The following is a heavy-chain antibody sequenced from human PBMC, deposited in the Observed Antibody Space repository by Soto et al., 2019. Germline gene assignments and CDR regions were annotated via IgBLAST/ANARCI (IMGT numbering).Heavy chain of an antibody. J-gene: IGHJ2*01. CDR2: IYYSGSS. V-gene: IGHV4-59*01. D-gene: IGHD6-13*01. Sequence: QVQLQESGPGLLKPSETLSLTCTVSGGSISSYYWSWIRQPAGKGLGWIGHIYYSGSSNYNPSLKSRVTIAVDTSKNQFSLKLSSVTAACTAVYFCARRDSSRYWYFDLWGRGTLVTVSS. CDR1: GGSISSYY. CDR3: ARRDSSRYWYFDL.